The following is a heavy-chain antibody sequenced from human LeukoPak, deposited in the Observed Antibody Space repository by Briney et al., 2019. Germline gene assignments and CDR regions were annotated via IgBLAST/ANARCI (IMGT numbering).Heavy chain of an antibody. V-gene: IGHV3-23*01. Sequence: GGSLRLSCAASGFTFSDYAMSWVRQAPGKGLEWVAASSGSGGSTYYADSVKGRFTISRDNSKNTLYLQMNSLRAEDTALYYCAKLQHTGYDLARGFDYWGQGTLVTVSS. D-gene: IGHD5-12*01. J-gene: IGHJ4*02. CDR2: SSGSGGST. CDR1: GFTFSDYA. CDR3: AKLQHTGYDLARGFDY.